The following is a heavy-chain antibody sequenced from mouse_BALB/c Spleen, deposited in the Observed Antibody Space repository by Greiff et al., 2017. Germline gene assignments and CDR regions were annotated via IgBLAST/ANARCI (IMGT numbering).Heavy chain of an antibody. Sequence: EVQGVESGPGLVKPSQSLSLTCTVTGYSITSDYAWNWIRQFPGNKLEWMGYISYSGSTSYNPSLKSRISITRDTSKNQFFLQLNSVTTEDTATYYCAIYYDYDGSWFAYWGQGTLVTVSA. CDR2: ISYSGST. D-gene: IGHD2-4*01. CDR3: AIYYDYDGSWFAY. J-gene: IGHJ3*01. CDR1: GYSITSDYA. V-gene: IGHV3-2*02.